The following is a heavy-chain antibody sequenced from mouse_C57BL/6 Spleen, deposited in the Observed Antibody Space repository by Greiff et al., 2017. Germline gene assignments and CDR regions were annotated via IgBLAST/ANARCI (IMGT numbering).Heavy chain of an antibody. Sequence: QVQLQQSGAELVRPGASVTLSCKASGYTFTDYEMHWVKQTPVHGLEWIGAIDPETGCTAYNQKFKGKAILTADKSSSTAYMELRSLTSEDSAVYYCTRRGPWGFDYWGQGTTLTVSS. J-gene: IGHJ2*01. CDR1: GYTFTDYE. D-gene: IGHD3-3*01. CDR2: IDPETGCT. CDR3: TRRGPWGFDY. V-gene: IGHV1-15*01.